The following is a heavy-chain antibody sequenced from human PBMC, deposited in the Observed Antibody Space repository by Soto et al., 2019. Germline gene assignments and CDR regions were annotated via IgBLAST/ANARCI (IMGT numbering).Heavy chain of an antibody. CDR1: GFICSSYD. V-gene: IGHV3-23*01. CDR3: AKATATGGGAFDI. Sequence: GGSLRLSCAASGFICSSYDMSWVRQAPGKGLEWVSTILVDGRTFYIDSVKGRLTISRDNSKNTVYLQMNSLTAGDTAQYYCAKATATGGGAFDICGQGTMVIVSS. D-gene: IGHD1-1*01. J-gene: IGHJ3*02. CDR2: ILVDGRT.